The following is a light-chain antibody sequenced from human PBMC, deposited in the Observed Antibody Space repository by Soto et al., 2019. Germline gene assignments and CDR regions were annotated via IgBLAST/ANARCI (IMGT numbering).Light chain of an antibody. CDR2: GAS. CDR3: QQYGGSSYT. V-gene: IGKV3-20*01. CDR1: QSVGSSY. Sequence: EIVLTQSPGTLSLSPGERATLSCRASQSVGSSYLAWYQQKPGQAPRLLIYGASSRATGIPDRFSGSGSGTDFTLTISRLEPEDFAVYYCQQYGGSSYTFGQGTKLEI. J-gene: IGKJ2*01.